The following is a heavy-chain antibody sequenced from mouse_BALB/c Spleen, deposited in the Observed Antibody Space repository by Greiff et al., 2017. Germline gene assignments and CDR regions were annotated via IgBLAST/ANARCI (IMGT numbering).Heavy chain of an antibody. J-gene: IGHJ4*01. CDR2: ISSGGSYT. V-gene: IGHV5-9-4*01. Sequence: EVQRVESGGGLVKPGGSLKLSCAASGFTFRRYAMPWVRQSPEKRLEWVAEISSGGSYTSYPDTVTGRFPISRDNSKNTLYLERSSLRSEDTAMYYCARRTYYGNYEGAMDYWGQGTSGTVSA. CDR1: GFTFRRYA. CDR3: ARRTYYGNYEGAMDY. D-gene: IGHD2-10*01.